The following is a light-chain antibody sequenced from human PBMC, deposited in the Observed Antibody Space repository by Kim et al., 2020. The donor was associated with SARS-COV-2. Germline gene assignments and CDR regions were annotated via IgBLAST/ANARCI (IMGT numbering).Light chain of an antibody. CDR2: GAS. J-gene: IGKJ2*01. V-gene: IGKV3-20*01. Sequence: LSPGERATLSCRASQSVSSSYVAWYQQQPGQAPRLLNYGASSRATGIPDRCSGSGSGTDFTITISRLEPEDFAVYYCQQYGSSPQTFGQGTKLEI. CDR3: QQYGSSPQT. CDR1: QSVSSSY.